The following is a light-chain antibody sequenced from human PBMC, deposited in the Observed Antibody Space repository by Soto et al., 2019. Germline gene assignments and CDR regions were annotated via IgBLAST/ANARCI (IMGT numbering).Light chain of an antibody. CDR2: DAS. CDR3: LQDDDYPLS. CDR1: QAIRNG. V-gene: IGKV1-6*01. J-gene: IGKJ4*01. Sequence: AIQMTQSPSSLSASVGARVTITCRASQAIRNGLSWYQQKPGKAPKLLIYDASKIQSGVSLMFRGSGSGTDFTLTISSLQPEDFATYYCLQDDDYPLSFGGGTKVEIK.